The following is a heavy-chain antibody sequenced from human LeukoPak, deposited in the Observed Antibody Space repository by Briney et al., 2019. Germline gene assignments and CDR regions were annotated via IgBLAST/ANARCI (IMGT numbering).Heavy chain of an antibody. J-gene: IGHJ4*02. CDR3: ARETYSYDSSGYYYPSGFDY. Sequence: GGSLRLSCAASGFTFSSYSMNWVRQAPGKGLEWVSYISSGSITIYYADSVKGRFTISRDNAQNSLYLQMNSLRAEDTAEYYCARETYSYDSSGYYYPSGFDYWGQGTLVTVSS. D-gene: IGHD3-22*01. CDR2: ISSGSITI. CDR1: GFTFSSYS. V-gene: IGHV3-48*01.